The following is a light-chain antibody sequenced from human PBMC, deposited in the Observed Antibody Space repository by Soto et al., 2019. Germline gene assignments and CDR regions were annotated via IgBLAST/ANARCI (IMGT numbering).Light chain of an antibody. J-gene: IGKJ4*01. V-gene: IGKV3-15*01. CDR1: QAISSN. CDR2: GAS. CDR3: QQYNNWLGT. Sequence: EIVMQQSPATLSASRGERATLSCRANQAISSNLAWYQQKPGQAPRLLIYGASTRATGIPDRFSGSGSGTDFTLTISSLQSEDFAVYYCQQYNNWLGTFGGGTKVEIK.